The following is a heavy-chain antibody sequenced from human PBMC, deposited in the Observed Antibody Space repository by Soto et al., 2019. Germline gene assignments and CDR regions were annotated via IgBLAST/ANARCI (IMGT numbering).Heavy chain of an antibody. D-gene: IGHD1-20*01. Sequence: QVQLLESGPGLVKPSQTLSLTCSVSGDSISNLDYFWAWIRQPPGQALEYIGYIYKSATTYYNPSFERRVASSVGTSKSQFSLNVTSVTAADNAVYFWARGLYCITGRCFPNWFDSWGQGALVTVSS. CDR3: ARGLYCITGRCFPNWFDS. CDR2: IYKSATT. CDR1: GDSISNLDYF. V-gene: IGHV4-30-4*01. J-gene: IGHJ5*01.